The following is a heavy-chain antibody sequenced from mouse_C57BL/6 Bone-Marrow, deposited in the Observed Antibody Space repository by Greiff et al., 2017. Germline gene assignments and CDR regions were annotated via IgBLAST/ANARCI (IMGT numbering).Heavy chain of an antibody. V-gene: IGHV1-63*01. CDR1: GYTLTNYW. Sequence: VQLQQSGAELVRPGTSVKMSCKASGYTLTNYWTGWAKQRPGHGLEWSGDIYSGGGYTNYNEKFKGKATLTADKSSSTAYMQFSSLASEDSAIYYCARSGDYRWFAYWGQGTLVAVSA. CDR2: IYSGGGYT. D-gene: IGHD2-4*01. J-gene: IGHJ3*01. CDR3: ARSGDYRWFAY.